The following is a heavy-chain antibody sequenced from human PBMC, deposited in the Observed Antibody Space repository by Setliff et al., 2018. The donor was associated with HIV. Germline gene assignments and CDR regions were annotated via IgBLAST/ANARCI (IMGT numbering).Heavy chain of an antibody. CDR3: ARVPSSGWYGGHHYMDV. CDR2: IHYSGSI. CDR1: GGSISSHY. Sequence: PSETLSLTCTVSGGSISSHYWNWIRQPPGKGLEWIGYIHYSGSITYNPSLKSRVTISGDSSKNQVSLMLSSVTAADTAVYFCARVPSSGWYGGHHYMDVWGKGAAVTVSS. J-gene: IGHJ6*03. D-gene: IGHD6-19*01. V-gene: IGHV4-59*11.